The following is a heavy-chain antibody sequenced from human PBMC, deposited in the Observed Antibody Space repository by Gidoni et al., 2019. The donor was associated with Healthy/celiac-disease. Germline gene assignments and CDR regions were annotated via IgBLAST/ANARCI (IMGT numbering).Heavy chain of an antibody. V-gene: IGHV1-69*01. D-gene: IGHD3-10*01. J-gene: IGHJ6*02. CDR3: ARGEYGSGSYYKGPNYYYYGMDV. CDR2: IIPIFSTA. CDR1: GGIFTSYA. Sequence: QVKLGQSGAEVQKPRSPVTVSCTASGGIFTSYAISWVRQAPGQGLEWMGGIIPIFSTANYAQKFQGRVTITADESTSTAYMELSSLRSEDTAVYYCARGEYGSGSYYKGPNYYYYGMDVWGQGTTVTVSS.